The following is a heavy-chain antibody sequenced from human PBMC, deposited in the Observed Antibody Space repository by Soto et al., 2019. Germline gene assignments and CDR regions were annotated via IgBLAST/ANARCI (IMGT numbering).Heavy chain of an antibody. CDR3: ARITSYCGSWYYFDY. CDR1: GGSVSSSNYY. D-gene: IGHD6-13*01. J-gene: IGHJ4*02. CDR2: IYYSGRS. V-gene: IGHV4-61*01. Sequence: SETLSLACTVSGGSVSSSNYYWSWIRQPPGKGLEWIACIYYSGRSNYNPSLKSRLTISVDTSKNQFSLKLNSVTAADTAVYYCARITSYCGSWYYFDYWGQGALVTVSS.